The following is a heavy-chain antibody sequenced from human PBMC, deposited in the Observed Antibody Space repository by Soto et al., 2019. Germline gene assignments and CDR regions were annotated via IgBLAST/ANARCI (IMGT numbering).Heavy chain of an antibody. CDR1: GCTFSSYS. CDR2: ISSSSSTI. CDR3: ARYIPGVRYYGMDV. D-gene: IGHD2-2*01. Sequence: GGSLRLSCAASGCTFSSYSMNWVRQAPGKGLEWVSYISSSSSTIYYADSVKGRFTISRDNSGNTLFLEMYSLRAEDTAVYYCARYIPGVRYYGMDVWGQGTTVTVSS. V-gene: IGHV3-48*01. J-gene: IGHJ6*02.